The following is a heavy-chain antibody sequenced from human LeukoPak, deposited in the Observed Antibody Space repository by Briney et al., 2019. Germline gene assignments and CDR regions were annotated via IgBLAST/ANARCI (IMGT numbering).Heavy chain of an antibody. CDR2: IYPGDSDT. CDR3: ARHARYCSGGRCYFNWFDP. J-gene: IGHJ5*02. CDR1: GYSFTNYW. V-gene: IGHV5-51*01. D-gene: IGHD2-15*01. Sequence: GESLKISCKDSGYSFTNYWIGWVRQMPGKGLEWMGTIYPGDSDTRYSPSFQGQVTTSADKSISTVYLQWSSLKASDTAMYYCARHARYCSGGRCYFNWFDPWGQGTLVIVSS.